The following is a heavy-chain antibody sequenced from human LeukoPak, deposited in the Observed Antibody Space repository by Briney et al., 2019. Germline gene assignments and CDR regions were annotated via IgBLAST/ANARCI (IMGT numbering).Heavy chain of an antibody. CDR3: AKVGGDDAFDI. D-gene: IGHD2-21*01. CDR2: ISWNSGSI. J-gene: IGHJ3*02. CDR1: GFTFDDYA. V-gene: IGHV3-9*03. Sequence: GRSLRLSCAASGFTFDDYAMHWVRQAPGKGLEWVSGISWNSGSIGYADSVKGRFTISRDNAKNSLYLQMNSLRAEDMALYYCAKVGGDDAFDIWGQGTMVTVSS.